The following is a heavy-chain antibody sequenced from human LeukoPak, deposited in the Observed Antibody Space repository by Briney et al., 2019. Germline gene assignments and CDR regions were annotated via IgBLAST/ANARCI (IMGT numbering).Heavy chain of an antibody. J-gene: IGHJ4*02. CDR2: IYYSGSA. D-gene: IGHD3-10*01. Sequence: SETLSLTCTVSGASISNGDHYWSWIRQHPGKGLEWIGYIYYSGSAYYNPSLKSRVTISVDTSENQFSLKLSSVTAADTAVYYCARVNYGSATKEDYWGQGTLVTVSS. CDR1: GASISNGDHY. CDR3: ARVNYGSATKEDY. V-gene: IGHV4-31*03.